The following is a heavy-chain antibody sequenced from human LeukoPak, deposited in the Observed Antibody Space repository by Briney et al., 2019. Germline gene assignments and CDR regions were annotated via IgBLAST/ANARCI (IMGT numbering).Heavy chain of an antibody. D-gene: IGHD3-22*01. CDR1: DGSFSSYY. V-gene: IGHV4-34*01. CDR3: AGYHQWFLNDR. CDR2: IYPGETA. J-gene: IGHJ5*02. Sequence: SETLSLTCAVSDGSFSSYYWSWFRQSPGEGLEWIAEIYPGETAKYNPSLWSRVTISADTSKSQFPLRLSSVTAADTAVYYCAGYHQWFLNDRWGQGTLVTVSS.